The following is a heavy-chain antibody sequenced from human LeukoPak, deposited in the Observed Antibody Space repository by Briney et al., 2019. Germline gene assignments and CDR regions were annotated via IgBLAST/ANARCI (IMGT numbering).Heavy chain of an antibody. CDR3: ARIYRGIDAFDI. D-gene: IGHD3-10*01. J-gene: IGHJ3*02. CDR1: GFTVSSNY. CDR2: IYSGGSI. Sequence: GGSLRLSCAASGFTVSSNYMSWVRQAPGKGLEWVSVIYSGGSIYYADSVKGRFTISRDNSKNTLYLQMNSLRAEDTAVYYCARIYRGIDAFDIWGQGTMVTVSS. V-gene: IGHV3-53*01.